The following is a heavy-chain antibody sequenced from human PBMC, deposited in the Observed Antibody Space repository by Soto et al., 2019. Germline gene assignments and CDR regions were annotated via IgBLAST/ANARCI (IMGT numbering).Heavy chain of an antibody. CDR3: ARLTAS. V-gene: IGHV3-23*01. CDR2: AGPGVM. J-gene: IGHJ5*02. Sequence: GVSLRLPCAASGFTFSRSPMGWGGQAPYKGWDWVTTAGPGVMSYKDSGKGGFTISKVNSKNTLVLQMNSLSVEDTPIYYCARLTASWGQGALVTVSS. CDR1: GFTFSRSP.